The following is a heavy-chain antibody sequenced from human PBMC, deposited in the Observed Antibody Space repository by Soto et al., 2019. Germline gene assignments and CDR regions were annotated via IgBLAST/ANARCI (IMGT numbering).Heavy chain of an antibody. CDR2: MYYSGST. Sequence: SETLSLTCTVSGGPLSSSNYFWGWIRQPPGKGLEWIGSMYYSGSTYYNPSLKSRVTISVDTSKNQFSLKLSSVTAADTAVYYCARCIAAAGPIDYWGQGTLVTVSS. CDR1: GGPLSSSNYF. J-gene: IGHJ4*02. CDR3: ARCIAAAGPIDY. V-gene: IGHV4-39*07. D-gene: IGHD6-13*01.